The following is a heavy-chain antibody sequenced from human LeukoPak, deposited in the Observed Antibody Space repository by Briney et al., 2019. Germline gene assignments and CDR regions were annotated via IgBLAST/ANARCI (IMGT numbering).Heavy chain of an antibody. Sequence: GGSVKVSCKASGYTFTSYGISWVRQAPGQGLEWMGWISAYNGNTNYAQKLQGRVTMTTDTSTSTAYMELRSLRSDDTAVYYCARIKMSSETWIRLWVDFDYWGQGTLVTVSS. D-gene: IGHD5-18*01. V-gene: IGHV1-18*01. J-gene: IGHJ4*02. CDR2: ISAYNGNT. CDR3: ARIKMSSETWIRLWVDFDY. CDR1: GYTFTSYG.